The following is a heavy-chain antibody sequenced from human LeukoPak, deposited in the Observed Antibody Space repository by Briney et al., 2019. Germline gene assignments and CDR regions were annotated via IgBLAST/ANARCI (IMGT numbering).Heavy chain of an antibody. CDR1: GFMFRTYG. D-gene: IGHD6-6*01. Sequence: GSLRLSCAAPGFMFRTYGMHWVRQAPGKGLEWMAFVRDDGSTKYYGDPVKGRFTISRDNSKSTLYLQMNSLRAEDTAVYFCARTVSSSWGFFDSWGQGTLVTVS. CDR3: ARTVSSSWGFFDS. V-gene: IGHV3-30*02. J-gene: IGHJ4*02. CDR2: VRDDGSTK.